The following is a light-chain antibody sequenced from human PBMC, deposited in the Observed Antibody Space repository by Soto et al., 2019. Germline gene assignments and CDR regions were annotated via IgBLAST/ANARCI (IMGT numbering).Light chain of an antibody. J-gene: IGKJ1*01. CDR1: QEINNY. CDR2: AAS. V-gene: IGKV1-27*01. CDR3: QKYTTAPWA. Sequence: DFQMTQSPSSLSASVGDRVIITCRASQEINNYLAWYQQKPGRAPNLLIYAASTLQSGVPSRFSGSGSGTDFTLTISSLQPEDLATYSWQKYTTAPWAFVQGTKVEIK.